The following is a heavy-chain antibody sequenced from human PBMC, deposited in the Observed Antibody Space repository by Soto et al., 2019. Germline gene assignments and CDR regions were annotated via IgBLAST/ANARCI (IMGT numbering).Heavy chain of an antibody. CDR2: INPSGGST. Sequence: GASVKVSCKASGYTFTSYYMHWVRQAPGQGLEWMGIINPSGGSTSYAQKFQGRVTMTRDTSTSTVYMELSSLRSEDTAVYYCARLGPYASGTYSFRHNRFDPWGQGTLVTVSS. V-gene: IGHV1-46*01. J-gene: IGHJ5*02. CDR3: ARLGPYASGTYSFRHNRFDP. CDR1: GYTFTSYY. D-gene: IGHD3-10*01.